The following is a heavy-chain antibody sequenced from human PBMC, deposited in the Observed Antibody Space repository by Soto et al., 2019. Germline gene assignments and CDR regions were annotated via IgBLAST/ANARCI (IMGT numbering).Heavy chain of an antibody. CDR3: ARGVYYYDSSGYYGY. Sequence: SVKVSCKASGGTFSSYAISWVRQAPGQGLEWMGGIIPIFGTANYAQKFQGRVTITADESTSTAYMELSSLRSEDTAVYYCARGVYYYDSSGYYGYWGQGTLVTVSS. D-gene: IGHD3-22*01. CDR2: IIPIFGTA. V-gene: IGHV1-69*13. J-gene: IGHJ4*02. CDR1: GGTFSSYA.